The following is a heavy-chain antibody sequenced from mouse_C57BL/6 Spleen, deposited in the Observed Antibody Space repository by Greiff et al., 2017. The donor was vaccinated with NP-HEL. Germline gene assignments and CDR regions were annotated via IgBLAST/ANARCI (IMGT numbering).Heavy chain of an antibody. D-gene: IGHD2-4*01. CDR2: IDPANGNT. V-gene: IGHV14-3*01. J-gene: IGHJ2*01. Sequence: VQLQQSVAELVRPGASVKLSCTASGFNIKNTYMHWVKQRPEQGLEWIGRIDPANGNTKYAPKFQGKATITADTSSNTAYLQLSSLTSEDTAIYYCARKRGFYYDYDGGTFDYWGQGTTLTVSS. CDR1: GFNIKNTY. CDR3: ARKRGFYYDYDGGTFDY.